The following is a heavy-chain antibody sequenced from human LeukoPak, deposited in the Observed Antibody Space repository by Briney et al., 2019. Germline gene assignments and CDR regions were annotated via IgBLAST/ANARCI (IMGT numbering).Heavy chain of an antibody. D-gene: IGHD2-15*01. Sequence: GGSLRLSCADSGFTFSRYWMHWVRQTPGKGLVWVSRISADGSVTRYADSVKGRFTISRDNTKSTLYLQVHSLRAEDTAVYYCATAGGDGSRMGFDPWGQGTLVTVSS. CDR3: ATAGGDGSRMGFDP. CDR2: ISADGSVT. V-gene: IGHV3-74*01. J-gene: IGHJ5*02. CDR1: GFTFSRYW.